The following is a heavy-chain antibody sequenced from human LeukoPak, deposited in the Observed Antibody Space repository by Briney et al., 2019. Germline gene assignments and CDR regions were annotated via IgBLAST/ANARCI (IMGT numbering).Heavy chain of an antibody. D-gene: IGHD3-10*01. CDR1: GFTFSNYG. V-gene: IGHV3-23*01. CDR3: AREDSGSYYNYYYFYMDV. CDR2: ISGSGGNT. J-gene: IGHJ6*03. Sequence: PGGTLRLSCAASGFTFSNYGMNWVRQAPGKGLEWVSGISGSGGNTYYADCVKGRFTISRDNSKNTLYLQMNSLRAEDTAVYYCAREDSGSYYNYYYFYMDVWGKGTTVTISS.